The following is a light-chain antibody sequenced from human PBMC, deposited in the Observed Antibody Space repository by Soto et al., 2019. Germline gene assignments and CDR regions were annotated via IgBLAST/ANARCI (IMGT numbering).Light chain of an antibody. CDR3: SSYTSSSTYVV. V-gene: IGLV2-14*01. CDR2: DVS. J-gene: IGLJ2*01. Sequence: SALAQPASVSGSPGQSITISCTGTSSYVGGYNYVSWYQQHPGKAPKLMIYDVSNRPSGVSNRFSGSKSGNTASLTISGLQAEDEADYYCSSYTSSSTYVVFGGGTKLTVL. CDR1: SSYVGGYNY.